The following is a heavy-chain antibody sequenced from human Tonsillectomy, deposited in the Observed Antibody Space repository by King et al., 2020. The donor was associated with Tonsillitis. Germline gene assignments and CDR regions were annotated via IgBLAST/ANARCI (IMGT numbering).Heavy chain of an antibody. V-gene: IGHV3-30-3*01. J-gene: IGHJ6*02. CDR3: ASDKYSGYSYYYYYGIDV. D-gene: IGHD5-12*01. CDR2: LSYYGSNH. CDR1: GLSFRNSA. Sequence: VQLVESGGGVVPSGSSLELSCAASGLSFRNSAMHLVRQAPGKGWVWGGVLSYYGSNHYYAGRVKGRFTLSRDNSKNTLYLQKNSLRAEDTAVYYCASDKYSGYSYYYYYGIDVWGQGTTVTVS.